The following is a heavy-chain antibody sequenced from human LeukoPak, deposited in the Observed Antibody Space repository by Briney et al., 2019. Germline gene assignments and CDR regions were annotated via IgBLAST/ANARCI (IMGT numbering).Heavy chain of an antibody. J-gene: IGHJ4*02. CDR2: INPNSGGT. Sequence: ASVKVSCKASGYTSTGYYMHWVRQAPGQGLEWMGWINPNSGGTNYAQKFQGWVTMTRDTSISTAYMELSRLRSDDTAVYYCARGPQVLRYFDWLLPLDYWGQGTLVTVSS. CDR1: GYTSTGYY. D-gene: IGHD3-9*01. V-gene: IGHV1-2*04. CDR3: ARGPQVLRYFDWLLPLDY.